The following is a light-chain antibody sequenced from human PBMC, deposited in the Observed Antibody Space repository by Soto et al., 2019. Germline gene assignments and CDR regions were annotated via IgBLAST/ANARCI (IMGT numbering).Light chain of an antibody. V-gene: IGLV1-44*01. CDR3: AAWDGSLNGWV. J-gene: IGLJ3*02. CDR2: NNN. CDR1: SSNMGSNA. Sequence: QPVLTQPPSASGTPGQRVTISCSGSSSNMGSNAVNWYQQLPGTAPKLLIYNNNQRPSGVPDRFSGSKSGTSASLAISGLQSEDESDYYCAAWDGSLNGWVFGGGTKVTVL.